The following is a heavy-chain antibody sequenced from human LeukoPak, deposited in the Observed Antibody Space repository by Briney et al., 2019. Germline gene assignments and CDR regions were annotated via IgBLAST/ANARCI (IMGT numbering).Heavy chain of an antibody. CDR2: ISSSGSTI. Sequence: GGSLRLSCAASGFTFSDYYMSWIRQAPGKGLEWVSYISSSGSTIYYADSVKGRFTISRDNAKNSLYLQMNSLRAEDTALYYCARDIVLIAVAVRGSFDIWGQGTMVTVSS. J-gene: IGHJ3*02. V-gene: IGHV3-11*01. D-gene: IGHD6-19*01. CDR3: ARDIVLIAVAVRGSFDI. CDR1: GFTFSDYY.